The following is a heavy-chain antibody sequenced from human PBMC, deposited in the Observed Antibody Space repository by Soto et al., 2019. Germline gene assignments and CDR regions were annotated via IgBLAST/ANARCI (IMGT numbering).Heavy chain of an antibody. D-gene: IGHD3-9*01. CDR1: GFTFGDYA. CDR3: TRDGDVLRYCDWLPDRPFFDY. Sequence: ESGGGLVQPGRSLRLSCTASGFTFGDYAMSWFRQAPGKGLAWVGFIRSIGYGGTTEYAASVKGSFTISRDDSKSIASLQINSLKPEATAVYYCTRDGDVLRYCDWLPDRPFFDYWGQGTLVTVAS. CDR2: IRSIGYGGTT. J-gene: IGHJ4*02. V-gene: IGHV3-49*03.